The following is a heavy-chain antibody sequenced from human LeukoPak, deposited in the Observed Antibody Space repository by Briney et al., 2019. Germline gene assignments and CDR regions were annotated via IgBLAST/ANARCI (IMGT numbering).Heavy chain of an antibody. CDR3: ARVEDGDYPYGMDV. CDR1: GFPLSNYW. V-gene: IGHV3-74*01. D-gene: IGHD4-17*01. Sequence: GGSLRLTCAASGFPLSNYWMHWVGQTPGKGLVGVARINPDGTTTSYADSVKGRFTISRDNARNTLYLEMNSLRAEDTAVYYCARVEDGDYPYGMDVWGQGTTVTVSS. J-gene: IGHJ6*02. CDR2: INPDGTTT.